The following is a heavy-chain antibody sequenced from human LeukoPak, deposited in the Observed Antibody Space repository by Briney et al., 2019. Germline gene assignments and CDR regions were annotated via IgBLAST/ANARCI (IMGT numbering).Heavy chain of an antibody. CDR1: GFTFSSYS. D-gene: IGHD6-13*01. CDR2: ISSSSSYI. Sequence: GGSLRLSCAASGFTFSSYSMNWVRQAPGKGLEWVSSISSSSSYIYYADSVKGRFPISRDNAKISLYLKMNSQRAEDTAVYYCARAGTSIAAAGTFYYYYMDVWGKGTTVTVSS. CDR3: ARAGTSIAAAGTFYYYYMDV. J-gene: IGHJ6*03. V-gene: IGHV3-21*01.